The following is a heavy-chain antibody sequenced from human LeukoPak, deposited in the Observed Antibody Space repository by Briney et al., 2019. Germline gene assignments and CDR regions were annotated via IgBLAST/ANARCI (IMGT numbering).Heavy chain of an antibody. V-gene: IGHV4-31*03. CDR1: GGSISSGVYY. J-gene: IGHJ4*02. D-gene: IGHD3-3*01. Sequence: PSETLSLTCTVSGGSISSGVYYWTWVRQPPGEGLEWIGYISYSGSTYYNPSLKSRVTISVDTSKNQFSLKLSSVTAADTAVYYCARDLDDFWSGYFDYWGQGTLVTVSS. CDR3: ARDLDDFWSGYFDY. CDR2: ISYSGST.